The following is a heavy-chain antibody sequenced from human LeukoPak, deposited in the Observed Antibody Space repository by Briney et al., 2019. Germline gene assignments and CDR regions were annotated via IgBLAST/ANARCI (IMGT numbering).Heavy chain of an antibody. CDR3: ARVSLVGATRYDY. Sequence: PSQTPSLTCTVSGGSISSGDYYWSWIRQAPGKGLEWIGYIYYSGSTYYNPSLKSRVTISVDTSKNQFSLKLSSVTAADTAVYYCARVSLVGATRYDYWGQGTLVTVSS. CDR2: IYYSGST. CDR1: GGSISSGDYY. J-gene: IGHJ4*02. D-gene: IGHD1-26*01. V-gene: IGHV4-30-4*01.